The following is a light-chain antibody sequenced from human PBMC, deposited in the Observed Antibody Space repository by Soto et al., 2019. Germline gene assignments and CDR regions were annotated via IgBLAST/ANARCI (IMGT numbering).Light chain of an antibody. CDR2: GNS. CDR3: QSYDSSLSGYV. Sequence: QSVLTQPPSVSGAPGQRVTISCTGSSSNVGAGYDVHWYQQLPGTAPKLLIYGNSNRPSGVPDRLSGSKSGTSAPLAITGLQAEDEADYYCQSYDSSLSGYVFGTGTKLTVL. CDR1: SSNVGAGYD. V-gene: IGLV1-40*01. J-gene: IGLJ1*01.